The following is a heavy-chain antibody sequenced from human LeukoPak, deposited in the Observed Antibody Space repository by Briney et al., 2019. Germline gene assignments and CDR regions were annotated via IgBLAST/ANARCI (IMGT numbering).Heavy chain of an antibody. V-gene: IGHV4-34*01. Sequence: SETLTLTCAVSGGSFSGSYWNWIRQPPGKGLEWIGEVDHSGSTNYNPSLKSRVTTSADTSMNQFSLRLSPVTAADTAVYYCARGRRSSGRHDATDIWGPGIMVTVSS. CDR1: GGSFSGSY. D-gene: IGHD6-19*01. CDR2: VDHSGST. CDR3: ARGRRSSGRHDATDI. J-gene: IGHJ3*02.